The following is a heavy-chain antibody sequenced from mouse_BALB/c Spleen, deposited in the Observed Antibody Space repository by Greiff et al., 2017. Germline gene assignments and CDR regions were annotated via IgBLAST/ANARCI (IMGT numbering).Heavy chain of an antibody. CDR3: ARGLYGNYFDY. Sequence: EVHLVESGAELVKPGASVKLSCTASGFNIKDTYMHWVKQRPEQGLEWIGRIDPANGNTKYDPKFQGKATITADTSSNTAYLQLSSLTSEDTAVYYCARGLYGNYFDYWGQGTTLTVSS. CDR2: IDPANGNT. D-gene: IGHD2-1*01. CDR1: GFNIKDTY. J-gene: IGHJ2*01. V-gene: IGHV14-3*02.